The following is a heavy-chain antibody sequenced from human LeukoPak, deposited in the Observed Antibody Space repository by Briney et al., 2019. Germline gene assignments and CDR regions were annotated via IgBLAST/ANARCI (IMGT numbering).Heavy chain of an antibody. V-gene: IGHV4-61*02. CDR3: ARVQLKGWLAWYYYYMDV. CDR1: GDSITSGSYY. D-gene: IGHD6-19*01. CDR2: IYTSGST. Sequence: SETLSLTCIVSGDSITSGSYYWSWIRQPAGKGLEYIGRIYTSGSTNYNPSLKSRVTISVDTSKNQFSLKLSSVTAADTAVYYCARVQLKGWLAWYYYYMDVWGKGTTVTVSS. J-gene: IGHJ6*03.